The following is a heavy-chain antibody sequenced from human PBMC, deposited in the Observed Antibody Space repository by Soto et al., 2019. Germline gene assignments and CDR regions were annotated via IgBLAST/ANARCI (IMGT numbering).Heavy chain of an antibody. CDR2: IYSGGST. D-gene: IGHD3-3*01. CDR3: ARGADTIFVVGQTCYMVV. Sequence: PRGYLRLSCAASGFTVSTKYMSWVRQAPGKGLEWVSVIYSGGSTYYADSVKGRFTISRDNSKNTLYLQMNSLRAEDTAVYYCARGADTIFVVGQTCYMVVPGKG. J-gene: IGHJ6*03. CDR1: GFTVSTKY. V-gene: IGHV3-66*01.